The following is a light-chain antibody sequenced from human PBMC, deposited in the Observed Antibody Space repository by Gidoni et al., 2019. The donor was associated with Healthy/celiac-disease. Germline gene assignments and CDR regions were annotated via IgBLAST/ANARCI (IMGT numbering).Light chain of an antibody. Sequence: EIVLTQSPATLSLSPGESATLSCRASQSVSSYLAWYQQKPGKAPRLLIYDASNRATGIPARFSGSGSGTDFTLTISSLEPEDFAGYYCQQSSNWPWTFGQGTKVEIK. CDR2: DAS. CDR1: QSVSSY. J-gene: IGKJ1*01. V-gene: IGKV3-11*01. CDR3: QQSSNWPWT.